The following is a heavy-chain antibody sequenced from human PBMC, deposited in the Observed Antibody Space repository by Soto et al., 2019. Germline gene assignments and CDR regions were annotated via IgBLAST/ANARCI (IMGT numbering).Heavy chain of an antibody. J-gene: IGHJ6*02. V-gene: IGHV1-8*01. CDR1: GYTFTSYD. CDR2: MNPNSGNT. Sequence: ASVKFSCKASGYTFTSYDINWVRQATGQGLEWMGWMNPNSGNTGYAQKFQGRVTMTRNTSISTAYMELSSLRSEDTAVYYCASLYSNYGYYYGMDVWGQGTTVTVSS. D-gene: IGHD4-4*01. CDR3: ASLYSNYGYYYGMDV.